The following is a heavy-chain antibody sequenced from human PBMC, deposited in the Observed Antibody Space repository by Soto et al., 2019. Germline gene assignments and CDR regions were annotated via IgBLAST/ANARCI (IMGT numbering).Heavy chain of an antibody. J-gene: IGHJ4*02. CDR3: ARFLQLRPLDY. D-gene: IGHD1-7*01. V-gene: IGHV1-18*01. CDR1: GYPFTSYG. CDR2: ITVSNGNT. Sequence: ASVKVSCTASGYPFTSYGISWVRQAPGQGLEFMGWITVSNGNTSYAQKFQDRVIMTTDTSTSTSYMELRSLRSDDTAVYDCARFLQLRPLDYWGQGTLVTVSS.